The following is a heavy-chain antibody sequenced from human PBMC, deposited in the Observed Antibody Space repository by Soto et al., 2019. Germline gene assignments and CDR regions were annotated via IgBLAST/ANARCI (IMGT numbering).Heavy chain of an antibody. V-gene: IGHV4-59*04. CDR3: ARIVVIPAAPDYYNYYGVDV. J-gene: IGHJ6*02. CDR1: GGSFSNYY. D-gene: IGHD2-2*01. CDR2: MYYSGST. Sequence: SETLSLTCGVPGGSFSNYYLAWIRQSPGKGLEWIGNMYYSGSTYYNLSLKSRVTMSVDTSKNQFSLKISSVTAADTSVYYCARIVVIPAAPDYYNYYGVDVWGQGTTVTVSS.